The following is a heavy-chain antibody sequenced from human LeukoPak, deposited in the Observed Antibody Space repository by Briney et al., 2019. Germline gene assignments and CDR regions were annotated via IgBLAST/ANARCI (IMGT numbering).Heavy chain of an antibody. V-gene: IGHV4-34*01. D-gene: IGHD5-24*01. Sequence: SETLSLTCAVYGGSFSGYYWSWIRQPPGKGLEWIGEINHSGSTNYNPSLKSRVTISVDTSKNQFSLKLSSVTAADTAVYYCARVRMAGYYYYGMDVWGKGTMVTVSS. CDR3: ARVRMAGYYYYGMDV. CDR1: GGSFSGYY. CDR2: INHSGST. J-gene: IGHJ6*04.